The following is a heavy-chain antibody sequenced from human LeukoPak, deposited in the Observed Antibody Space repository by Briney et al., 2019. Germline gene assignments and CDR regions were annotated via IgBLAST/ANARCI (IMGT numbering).Heavy chain of an antibody. J-gene: IGHJ4*02. D-gene: IGHD3-3*01. Sequence: GGSLRLSCAASGFTFTSYSMNWVRQAPGKGLEWVAVISYDGSNKYYADSVKGRFTISRDNSKNTLYLQMNSLRAEDTAVYYCARAFYDFWTNDYWGQGTLVTVSS. V-gene: IGHV3-30-3*01. CDR2: ISYDGSNK. CDR1: GFTFTSYS. CDR3: ARAFYDFWTNDY.